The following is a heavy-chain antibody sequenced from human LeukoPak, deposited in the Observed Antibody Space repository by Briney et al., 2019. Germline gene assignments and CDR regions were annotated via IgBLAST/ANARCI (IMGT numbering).Heavy chain of an antibody. CDR3: ARGRAYYFDY. CDR1: GFTFSSYA. CDR2: ISYDGSNK. J-gene: IGHJ4*02. V-gene: IGHV3-30-3*01. Sequence: GRSLRLSCAASGFTFSSYAMHWVRQAPGKGLEWVAVISYDGSNKYYADSVKGRFTISRDNSKNTLYLQMNSLRAEDTAVYYCARGRAYYFDYWGQGTLVTVS.